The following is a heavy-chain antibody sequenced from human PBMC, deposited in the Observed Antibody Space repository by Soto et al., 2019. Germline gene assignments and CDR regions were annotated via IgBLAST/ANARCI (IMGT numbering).Heavy chain of an antibody. D-gene: IGHD6-6*01. Sequence: GASVKVSCKASGCTLTSYGISWVQQAPGQGLEWMGWISAYDGSTKYAQKLQGRVTMTTDPSTSTAYMELRSLRSDDTAVYYCARDPTTAYSSSSFDYWGQGTLVTVSS. CDR1: GCTLTSYG. J-gene: IGHJ4*02. V-gene: IGHV1-18*04. CDR3: ARDPTTAYSSSSFDY. CDR2: ISAYDGST.